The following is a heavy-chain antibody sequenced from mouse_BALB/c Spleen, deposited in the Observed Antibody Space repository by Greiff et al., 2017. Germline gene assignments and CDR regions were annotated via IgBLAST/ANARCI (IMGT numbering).Heavy chain of an antibody. D-gene: IGHD2-2*01. V-gene: IGHV1-7*01. J-gene: IGHJ3*01. CDR3: ARDGYGRTWFAY. CDR1: ASTFPSYW. CDR2: INPSTGYT. Sequence: VQLQQSGAELAKPGASVKMSCRASASTFPSYWMHWVKQRPGQGLEWIGYINPSTGYTEYNQKFKDKATLTADKSSSTAYMQLSSLTSEDSAVYYCARDGYGRTWFAYWGQGTLVTVSA.